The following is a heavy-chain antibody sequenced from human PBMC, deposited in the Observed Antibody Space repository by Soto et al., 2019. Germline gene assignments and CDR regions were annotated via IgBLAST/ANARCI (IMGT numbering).Heavy chain of an antibody. D-gene: IGHD2-2*01. CDR1: GYTFTSYA. CDR2: INAGNGHT. CDR3: ARDLDGHCSSTSCYRGFDY. V-gene: IGHV1-3*01. J-gene: IGHJ4*02. Sequence: ASVKVSCKASGYTFTSYAMHWVRQAPGERLEWMGWINAGNGHTKYSQKFQGRVTITRDTSASTAYMELSSLRSEDTAVYYCARDLDGHCSSTSCYRGFDYWGQGTLVTGSS.